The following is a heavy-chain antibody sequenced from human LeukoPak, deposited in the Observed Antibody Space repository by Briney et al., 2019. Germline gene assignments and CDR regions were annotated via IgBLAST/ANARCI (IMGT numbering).Heavy chain of an antibody. D-gene: IGHD2-15*01. Sequence: ASVKVSRKASGYTFTSYGISWVRQAPGQGLEWMGWISAYNGNTNYAQKLQGRVTMTTDTSTSTAYMELRSLRSDDTAVYYCARVHCSGGSCYPQTGYWGQGTLVTVSS. V-gene: IGHV1-18*01. CDR2: ISAYNGNT. CDR1: GYTFTSYG. J-gene: IGHJ4*02. CDR3: ARVHCSGGSCYPQTGY.